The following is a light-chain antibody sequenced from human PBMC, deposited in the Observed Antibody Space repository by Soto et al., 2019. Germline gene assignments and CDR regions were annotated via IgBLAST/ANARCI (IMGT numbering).Light chain of an antibody. CDR2: AAS. J-gene: IGKJ2*01. CDR3: QQTYRIPYT. CDR1: QSIGVY. V-gene: IGKV1-39*01. Sequence: DLQMTQSPSSLSVSIGDRVTITCRSSQSIGVYLNWYQKKPGTPPKLLIYAASNLQSGVPSRFIGRRSGTDFSLTISSLQPEDFAALYCQQTYRIPYTFGQGTKLLI.